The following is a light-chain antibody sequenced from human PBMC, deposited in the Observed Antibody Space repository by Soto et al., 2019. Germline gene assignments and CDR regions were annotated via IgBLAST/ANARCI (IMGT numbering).Light chain of an antibody. Sequence: IQMTPSPSSLSASVGDRVTITCRASQSISTYLIWYQQKPGKAPKLLIYATSSLQSGVPSRFSGSGSGTDFTLTISSLQPEDFATYYCQQSYSTPPGTFGQGTKVDIK. V-gene: IGKV1-39*01. CDR3: QQSYSTPPGT. CDR2: ATS. J-gene: IGKJ1*01. CDR1: QSISTY.